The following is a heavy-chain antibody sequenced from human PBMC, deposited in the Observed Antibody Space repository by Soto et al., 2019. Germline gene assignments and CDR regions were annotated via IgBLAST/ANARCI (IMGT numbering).Heavy chain of an antibody. V-gene: IGHV4-30-2*01. CDR2: IHHSGIA. D-gene: IGHD3-10*01. CDR1: GGSISSDDYA. CDR3: ARQGFGATHGLVDV. J-gene: IGHJ6*02. Sequence: PSETLSLTCAVSGGSISSDDYAWSWIRQPPGKGLEWIGYIHHSGIAYYKPSLKSRISLSVDRSKNQFSLKLTSVTVADTALYYCARQGFGATHGLVDVWGQGTTVTVSS.